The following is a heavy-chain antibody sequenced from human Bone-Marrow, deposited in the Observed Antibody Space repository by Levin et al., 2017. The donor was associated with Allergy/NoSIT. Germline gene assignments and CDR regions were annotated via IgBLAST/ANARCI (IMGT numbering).Heavy chain of an antibody. CDR1: GYTFTSYD. V-gene: IGHV1-8*01. Sequence: ASVKVSCKASGYTFTSYDISWVRQATGQGLEWMGWMNPNSGNTGYAQKFQGRVTMTRNTSISTAYMELSSLRSEDTAVYYCARGGYYDSSGYYWLVDYWGQGTLVTVSS. CDR3: ARGGYYDSSGYYWLVDY. D-gene: IGHD3-22*01. CDR2: MNPNSGNT. J-gene: IGHJ4*02.